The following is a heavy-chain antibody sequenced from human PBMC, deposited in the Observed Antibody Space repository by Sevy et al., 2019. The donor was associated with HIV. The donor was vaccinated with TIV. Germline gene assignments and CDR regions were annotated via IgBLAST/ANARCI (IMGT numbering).Heavy chain of an antibody. D-gene: IGHD1-26*01. V-gene: IGHV3-15*07. CDR1: GFTFSNAW. Sequence: GGSLRLSCAASGFTFSNAWMNWVRQAPGKGLEWVGRIKSKTDGGTTDYAAPVKGRFTNSRDDSKNTLYLQMNSLKTEDTAVYYCTTDIIPSGSYSFLFDYWGQGTLVTVSS. CDR2: IKSKTDGGTT. CDR3: TTDIIPSGSYSFLFDY. J-gene: IGHJ4*02.